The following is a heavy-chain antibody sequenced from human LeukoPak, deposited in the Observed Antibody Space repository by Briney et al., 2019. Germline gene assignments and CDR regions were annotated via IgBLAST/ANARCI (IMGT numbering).Heavy chain of an antibody. CDR3: ARVTIFGVVIWMLDI. CDR1: GGTFSSYA. D-gene: IGHD3-3*01. Sequence: GASVKVSCKDSGGTFSSYAISWVRQAPGQGLEWMGGIIPIFGTANYAQKFQGRVTITADKSTSTAYMELSSLRSEDTAVYYCARVTIFGVVIWMLDIWGQGTMVTVSS. CDR2: IIPIFGTA. J-gene: IGHJ3*02. V-gene: IGHV1-69*06.